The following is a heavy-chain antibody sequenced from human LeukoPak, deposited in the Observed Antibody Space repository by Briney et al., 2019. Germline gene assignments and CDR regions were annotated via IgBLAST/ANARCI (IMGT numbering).Heavy chain of an antibody. V-gene: IGHV3-21*01. CDR2: ISSSSSYI. CDR1: GFTFSSYS. J-gene: IGHJ4*02. D-gene: IGHD1-20*01. CDR3: ARDGITGKPVEAGFIGC. Sequence: PGGSLRLSCAASGFTFSSYSMNWVRQAPGKGLEWVSSISSSSSYIYYADSVKGRFTISRDNAKNSLYLQMNSLRAEDTAVYYCARDGITGKPVEAGFIGCWGQGTLVTVSS.